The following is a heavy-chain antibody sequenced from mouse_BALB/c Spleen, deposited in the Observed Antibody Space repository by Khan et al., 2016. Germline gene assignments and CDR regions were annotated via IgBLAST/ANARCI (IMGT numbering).Heavy chain of an antibody. Sequence: VQLQQSGAELVEPGASVKLSCTASGFNIEDTYLHWVKQRPGQGLEWFGRIDPANGNSKYDPKFQGKATMTADTSSNTAYLQLSGLTSEDTAVYYCAGGYYVPAWFAYWGQGTLVTVSA. D-gene: IGHD1-1*02. J-gene: IGHJ3*01. CDR2: IDPANGNS. V-gene: IGHV14-3*02. CDR1: GFNIEDTY. CDR3: AGGYYVPAWFAY.